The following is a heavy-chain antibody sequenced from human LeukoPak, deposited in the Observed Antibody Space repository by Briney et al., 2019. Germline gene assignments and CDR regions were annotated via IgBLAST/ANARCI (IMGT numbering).Heavy chain of an antibody. D-gene: IGHD3-9*01. CDR2: IHYSGST. Sequence: PSETLSLTCTVSNGSIRSHFWTWVRQPLGKGLEWIGYIHYSGSTNYNPSLKSRVSMSLDTSKNKFSLKLTSVTAADTAMFYCARLRPLVEPVLYFAFDFWGQGTLVT. V-gene: IGHV4-59*11. CDR3: ARLRPLVEPVLYFAFDF. J-gene: IGHJ4*02. CDR1: NGSIRSHF.